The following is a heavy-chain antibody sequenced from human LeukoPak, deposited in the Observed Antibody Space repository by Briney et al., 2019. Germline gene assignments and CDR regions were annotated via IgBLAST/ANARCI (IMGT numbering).Heavy chain of an antibody. J-gene: IGHJ4*02. CDR1: GFTFSSYA. Sequence: GGSLRLSCAASGFTFSSYAMHWVRQAPGKGLEWVAVISYDGSNKYYADSVKGRFTISRDNSKNTLYLQMNSLRAEDTAVCYCARGAYYYGSGSYYAYYFDYWGQGTLVTVSS. CDR2: ISYDGSNK. D-gene: IGHD3-10*01. V-gene: IGHV3-30*04. CDR3: ARGAYYYGSGSYYAYYFDY.